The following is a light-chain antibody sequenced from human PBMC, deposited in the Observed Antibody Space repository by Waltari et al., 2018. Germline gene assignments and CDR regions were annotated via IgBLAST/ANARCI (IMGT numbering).Light chain of an antibody. J-gene: IGKJ5*01. Sequence: CRASHRVSSYLSCYYQKHAEAASILIFYAANRATGSPPRWSGSSAGTTFTITISSLEHEDVLVYYCQQRSNRSRITFGQGTRLEIK. V-gene: IGKV3-11*01. CDR1: HRVSSY. CDR2: YAA. CDR3: QQRSNRSRIT.